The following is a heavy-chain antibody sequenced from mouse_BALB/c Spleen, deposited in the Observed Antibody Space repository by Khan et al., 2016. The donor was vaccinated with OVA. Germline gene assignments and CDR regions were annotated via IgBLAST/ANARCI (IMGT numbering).Heavy chain of an antibody. J-gene: IGHJ4*01. V-gene: IGHV2-3*01. CDR1: GFSLISCG. CDR3: AKFTPDCYAMDY. Sequence: VELVESGPGLVAPSQSLSITCSVSGFSLISCGLNWVRQPPGKGLEWLGLVWGGGSINYHSTLKSRLSITRDNSKRQVFLTLNCVQTDDTATSYCAKFTPDCYAMDYWGQGTSVTVSS. D-gene: IGHD2-12*01. CDR2: VWGGGSI.